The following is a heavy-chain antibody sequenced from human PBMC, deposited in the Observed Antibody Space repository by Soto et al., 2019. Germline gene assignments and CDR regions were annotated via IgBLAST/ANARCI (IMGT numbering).Heavy chain of an antibody. CDR1: GGTFSSYA. J-gene: IGHJ6*02. D-gene: IGHD2-2*01. V-gene: IGHV1-69*13. CDR2: IIPIFGTA. CDR3: ARAPLGYCSSTSCPRSGYYYYYGMDV. Sequence: SVKVSCKASGGTFSSYAISWVRQAPGQGLEWMGGIIPIFGTANYAQKFQGRVTITADESTCTAYMELISLRSEETAVYYCARAPLGYCSSTSCPRSGYYYYYGMDVWGQGTTVTVSS.